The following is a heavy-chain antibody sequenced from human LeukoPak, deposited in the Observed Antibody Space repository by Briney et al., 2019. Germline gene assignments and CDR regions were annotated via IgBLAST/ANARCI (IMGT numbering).Heavy chain of an antibody. CDR2: MNPNSGNT. Sequence: ASVKVSCKASGYTFTSYDINWVRQATGQGLEWMGLMNPNSGNTGYAQKFQGRVTMTRNTSISTAYMELSSLRSEDTAVYYCARRMGATYYYYYGMDVWGQGTTVTVSS. CDR3: ARRMGATYYYYYGMDV. V-gene: IGHV1-8*01. D-gene: IGHD1-26*01. CDR1: GYTFTSYD. J-gene: IGHJ6*02.